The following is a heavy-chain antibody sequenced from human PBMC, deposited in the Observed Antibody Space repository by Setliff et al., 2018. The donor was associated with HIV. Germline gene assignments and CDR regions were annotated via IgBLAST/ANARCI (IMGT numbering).Heavy chain of an antibody. Sequence: SETLSLTCTVSGGSISSGSYYWSWIRQPAGKGLEWIGRIYTTGITNYIPSLKSRVTISLDTSKNQFSLKLPSVTAADTAVYYCARGPRPVDVDYYYMDVWGKGTTVTVSS. CDR1: GGSISSGSYY. CDR2: IYTTGIT. V-gene: IGHV4-61*02. CDR3: ARGPRPVDVDYYYMDV. J-gene: IGHJ6*03.